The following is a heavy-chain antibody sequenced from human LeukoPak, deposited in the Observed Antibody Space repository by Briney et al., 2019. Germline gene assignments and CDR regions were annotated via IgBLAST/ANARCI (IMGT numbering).Heavy chain of an antibody. CDR1: GGSVGSYC. Sequence: SQTLSLACTMAGGSVGSYCWGWVRPHPGKWMGWVGSIYYSGSTNYNPSLKSRVTISVDTSKSQFSLRLSSVTAADTAVYYCAMGPLWFGELLPFDYWGQGTLVTVSS. CDR3: AMGPLWFGELLPFDY. V-gene: IGHV4-59*02. J-gene: IGHJ4*02. CDR2: IYYSGST. D-gene: IGHD3-10*01.